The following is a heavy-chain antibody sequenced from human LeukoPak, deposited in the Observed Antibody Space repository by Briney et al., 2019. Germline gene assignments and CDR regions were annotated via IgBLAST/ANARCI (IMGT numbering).Heavy chain of an antibody. CDR2: IYNSGST. CDR1: GGSISIYY. J-gene: IGHJ5*02. D-gene: IGHD3-16*01. CDR3: ARDRELGS. V-gene: IGHV4-59*01. Sequence: SETLSLTCIVSGGSISIYYWNWIRQPPGKGLEWIGYIYNSGSTDYNPSLKRRVTISADTSKNQFSLKSTSVTAADTAVYYCARDRELGSWGQGILVTVSS.